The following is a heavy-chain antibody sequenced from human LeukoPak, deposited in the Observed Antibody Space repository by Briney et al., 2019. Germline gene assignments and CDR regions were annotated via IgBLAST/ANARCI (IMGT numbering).Heavy chain of an antibody. CDR1: GFTFDDYA. CDR2: INWNGDST. D-gene: IGHD2-21*01. Sequence: GGSLRLSCAASGFTFDDYAMSWVRQAPGKGLEWVSGINWNGDSTAFADSVKGRFTISRDNAKNSLYLQMNDLRGDDTAVYYCARDATRGGDFDYWGLGTLVTVSS. V-gene: IGHV3-20*04. J-gene: IGHJ4*02. CDR3: ARDATRGGDFDY.